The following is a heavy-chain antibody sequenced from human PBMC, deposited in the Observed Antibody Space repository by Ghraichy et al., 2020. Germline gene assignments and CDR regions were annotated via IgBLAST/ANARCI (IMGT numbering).Heavy chain of an antibody. CDR3: ARETATKGRTYSNGYYDF. Sequence: ESLNISCTVSGYSISSGYYWGWIRQSPGKGLEWIGSFYRGGDTHYNPSLKSRVTISADTAKNQLSLTLNSVTAADTAVYYCARETATKGRTYSNGYYDFWGQGTLVTVSS. CDR1: GYSISSGYY. D-gene: IGHD3-22*01. V-gene: IGHV4-38-2*02. J-gene: IGHJ4*02. CDR2: FYRGGDT.